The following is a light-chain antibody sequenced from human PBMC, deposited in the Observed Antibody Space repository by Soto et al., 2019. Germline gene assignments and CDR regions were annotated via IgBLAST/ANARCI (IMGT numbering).Light chain of an antibody. V-gene: IGKV3-20*01. CDR1: QSVSTNF. CDR3: QQYGRTSRT. CDR2: GAS. Sequence: EIVLTQSPGTLSLSPGEGATLSCRASQSVSTNFFAWYQQKPGQAPRLLIYGASTRATGIPDRFSGSGSGTDFTLIISRLEPEDFAVYYCQQYGRTSRTFGQGTKVDI. J-gene: IGKJ1*01.